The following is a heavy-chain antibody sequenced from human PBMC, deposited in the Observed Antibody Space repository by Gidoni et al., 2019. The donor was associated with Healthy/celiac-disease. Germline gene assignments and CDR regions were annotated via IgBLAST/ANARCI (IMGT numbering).Heavy chain of an antibody. CDR3: ARDVIAVAGTGDYNWFDP. D-gene: IGHD6-19*01. CDR2: IWYDGSNK. J-gene: IGHJ5*02. Sequence: QVQLVESGGGVVQPGRSLRHSCSASGFTFSSYGMHGVRQAPGKGVEWVVVIWYDGSNKYYADSVKGRFTISRDNSKNPLYLQMNSMRAEYTAVYYCARDVIAVAGTGDYNWFDPWGQGPLVTVSS. V-gene: IGHV3-33*01. CDR1: GFTFSSYG.